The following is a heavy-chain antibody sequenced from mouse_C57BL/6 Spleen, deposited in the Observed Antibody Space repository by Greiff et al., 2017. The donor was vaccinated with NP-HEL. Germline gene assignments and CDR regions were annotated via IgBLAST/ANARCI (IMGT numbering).Heavy chain of an antibody. Sequence: QVQLKESGAELARPGASVKLSCKASGYTFTSYGISWVKQRTGQGLEWIGEIYPRSGNTYYNEKFKGKATLTADKSSSTAYMELRSLTSEDSAVYFCARSEIYYYGHYFDYWGQGTTLTVSS. V-gene: IGHV1-81*01. D-gene: IGHD1-1*01. CDR1: GYTFTSYG. J-gene: IGHJ2*01. CDR3: ARSEIYYYGHYFDY. CDR2: IYPRSGNT.